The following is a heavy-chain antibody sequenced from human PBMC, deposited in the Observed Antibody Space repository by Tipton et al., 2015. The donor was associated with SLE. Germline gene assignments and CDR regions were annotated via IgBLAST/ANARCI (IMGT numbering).Heavy chain of an antibody. J-gene: IGHJ3*02. CDR3: ARDRRGADSSGYSLAFDI. D-gene: IGHD3-22*01. CDR2: IKQDGSEK. CDR1: GFTFSSYW. V-gene: IGHV3-7*01. Sequence: SLRLSCAASGFTFSSYWMSWVRQAPGKGLEWVANIKQDGSEKYYVDSVKGRFTISRDNAKNSLYLQMNSLRAEDTAVYYCARDRRGADSSGYSLAFDIWGQGTMVTVSS.